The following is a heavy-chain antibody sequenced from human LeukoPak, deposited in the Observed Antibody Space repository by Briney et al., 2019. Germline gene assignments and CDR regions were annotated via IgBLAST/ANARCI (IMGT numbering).Heavy chain of an antibody. V-gene: IGHV3-74*01. D-gene: IGHD1-26*01. J-gene: IGHJ4*02. Sequence: GGSLRLSCAASGFTFSRYWMHWVRQAPGKGLVWVSCIKSDGSSTSTADSAKGRFTISRDNTKNTVYLQMNSLRAEDTAVYYCVRDNRSYNFDYWGQGTLVTVSS. CDR3: VRDNRSYNFDY. CDR2: IKSDGSST. CDR1: GFTFSRYW.